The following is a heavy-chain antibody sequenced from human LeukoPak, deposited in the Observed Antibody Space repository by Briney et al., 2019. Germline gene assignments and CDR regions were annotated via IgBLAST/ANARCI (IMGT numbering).Heavy chain of an antibody. Sequence: SETLSLTCTVSGYSISSGYYWGWIRQPPGKGLEWIGSIYHSGSTYYNPSLKSRVTISVDTSKNQFSLKLSSVTAADTAVYYWARVYYYDSSSTELYYFDYWGQGTLVTVSS. CDR2: IYHSGST. J-gene: IGHJ4*02. D-gene: IGHD3-22*01. CDR1: GYSISSGYY. V-gene: IGHV4-38-2*02. CDR3: ARVYYYDSSSTELYYFDY.